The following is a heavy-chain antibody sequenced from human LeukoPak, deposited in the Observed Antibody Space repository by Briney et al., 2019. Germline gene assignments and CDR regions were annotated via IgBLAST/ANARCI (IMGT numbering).Heavy chain of an antibody. CDR3: ARDGGNNSWYGMDV. Sequence: GGSLRLSCAASGFTVSSNYMSWVRQAPGKGLEWVSIIYRVGSTFYADSVEGRFTISRDNSKNTLYLQMNSLRVEDTAIYYCARDGGNNSWYGMDVWGQRTTVTVSS. CDR1: GFTVSSNY. CDR2: IYRVGST. D-gene: IGHD4-23*01. V-gene: IGHV3-66*01. J-gene: IGHJ6*02.